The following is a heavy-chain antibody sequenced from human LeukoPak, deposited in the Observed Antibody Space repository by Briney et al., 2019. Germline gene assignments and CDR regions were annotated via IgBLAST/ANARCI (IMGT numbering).Heavy chain of an antibody. CDR3: ANAAHIVLVVYAIPADDAFDI. V-gene: IGHV3-23*01. D-gene: IGHD2-8*02. CDR1: GFTFSSYA. CDR2: ISGSGGST. J-gene: IGHJ3*02. Sequence: PGGSLRLSCAASGFTFSSYAMSWARQAPGKGLEWVSAISGSGGSTYYADSVKGRFTISRDNSKNTLYLQMNSLRAEYTAVYYCANAAHIVLVVYAIPADDAFDIWGQGTMVTVSS.